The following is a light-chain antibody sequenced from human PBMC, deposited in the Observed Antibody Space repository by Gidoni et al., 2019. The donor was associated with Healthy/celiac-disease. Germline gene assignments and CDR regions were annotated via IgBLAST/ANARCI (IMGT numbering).Light chain of an antibody. CDR2: KAS. V-gene: IGKV1-5*03. CDR3: LQYNSYSWT. Sequence: DIQMTQSPSTLSAAVGDRVTSTCLASQSISSWLARYQQKPGKVPKLLIYKASSLESGVPSRFSGSGSVTEFTLTISSLQPDDFATYYCLQYNSYSWTFGQGTKVEIK. J-gene: IGKJ1*01. CDR1: QSISSW.